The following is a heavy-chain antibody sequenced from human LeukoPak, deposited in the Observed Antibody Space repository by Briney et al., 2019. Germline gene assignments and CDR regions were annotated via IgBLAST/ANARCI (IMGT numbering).Heavy chain of an antibody. CDR2: ISWNSGSM. CDR3: AKGRFMGIVATDFDY. Sequence: GGSLRLSRAASGFTFDDYAMHWVRQAPGKGLEWVSGISWNSGSMGYADSVKGRFTISRDNAKNSLYLQMNSLRAEDMALYYCAKGRFMGIVATDFDYWGQGTLVTVSS. CDR1: GFTFDDYA. D-gene: IGHD5-12*01. J-gene: IGHJ4*02. V-gene: IGHV3-9*03.